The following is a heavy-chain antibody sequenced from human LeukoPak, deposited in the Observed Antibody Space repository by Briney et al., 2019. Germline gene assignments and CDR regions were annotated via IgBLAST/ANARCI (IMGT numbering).Heavy chain of an antibody. J-gene: IGHJ5*02. D-gene: IGHD4-17*01. Sequence: PGGSLRLSCAASGFTFSSLAMTWVRQAPGKGLEWVSSITGSRGRTYTTDSVKGRFTISRDNSQNTLYLQMNSLRAEDTAVYYCTKDPNGDYIGAFDPWGQGTLVTVSS. CDR3: TKDPNGDYIGAFDP. CDR2: ITGSRGRT. CDR1: GFTFSSLA. V-gene: IGHV3-23*01.